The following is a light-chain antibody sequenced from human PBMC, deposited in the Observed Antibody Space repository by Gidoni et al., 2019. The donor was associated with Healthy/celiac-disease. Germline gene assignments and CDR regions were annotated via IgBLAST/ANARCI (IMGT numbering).Light chain of an antibody. CDR1: QSVSSY. CDR3: QQRSNWPPT. Sequence: ELVLTKSQATLSLSPGARATLSCRASQSVSSYLAWYQQKPGQAPRLLIYDASNRATGIPARFSGSGSGTDFTLTISSLEPEDFAVYYCQQRSNWPPTFGGGTKVEIK. V-gene: IGKV3-11*01. CDR2: DAS. J-gene: IGKJ4*01.